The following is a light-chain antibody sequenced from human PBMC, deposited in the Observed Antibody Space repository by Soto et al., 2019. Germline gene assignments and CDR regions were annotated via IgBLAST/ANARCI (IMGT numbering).Light chain of an antibody. CDR3: QQYGSSSWT. J-gene: IGKJ1*01. CDR2: GAS. CDR1: QSVRSTS. V-gene: IGKV3-20*01. Sequence: IVLTQSPGTLSLSPGERATLSCRASQSVRSTSLVWYQQKPGQAPRLLIYGASSRATGIPDRFSGSGSGTDFTLTISRLEPEDSALYYCQQYGSSSWTFGQGTRVEIK.